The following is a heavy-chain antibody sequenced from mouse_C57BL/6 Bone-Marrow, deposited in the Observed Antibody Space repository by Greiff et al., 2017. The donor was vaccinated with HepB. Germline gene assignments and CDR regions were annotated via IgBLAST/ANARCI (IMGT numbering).Heavy chain of an antibody. Sequence: EVKLVESGGDLVKPGGSLKLSCAASGFTFSSYGMSWVRQTPDKRLEWVATISSGGSYTYYPDSVKGRFTISRDNAKNTLYLQMSSLKSEDTAMYYCARVRYDYPFDYWGQGTTLTVSS. V-gene: IGHV5-6*01. CDR2: ISSGGSYT. J-gene: IGHJ2*01. CDR3: ARVRYDYPFDY. D-gene: IGHD2-4*01. CDR1: GFTFSSYG.